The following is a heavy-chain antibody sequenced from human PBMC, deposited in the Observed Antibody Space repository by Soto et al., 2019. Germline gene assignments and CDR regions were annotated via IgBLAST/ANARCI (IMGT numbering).Heavy chain of an antibody. CDR1: GFTFSSYA. Sequence: GGSLRLSCAASGFTFSSYAMSWVRQAPGKGLEWVSAISGSGGSTYYADSVKGRFTISRDNSKNTLYLQMNSLRAEDTAVYYCAKDRIFGVVKTSSDGMDAWGQGTTVTV. CDR2: ISGSGGST. J-gene: IGHJ6*02. D-gene: IGHD3-3*02. V-gene: IGHV3-23*01. CDR3: AKDRIFGVVKTSSDGMDA.